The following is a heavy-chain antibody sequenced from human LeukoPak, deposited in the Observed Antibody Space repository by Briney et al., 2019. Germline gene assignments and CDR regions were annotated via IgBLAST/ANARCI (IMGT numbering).Heavy chain of an antibody. CDR1: GGPISTYY. Sequence: SETLSLTCTVSGGPISTYYWSGVRQPAGKGLEWIGRIHTSGSVDYNPSLKSRVTMSVDTSKKQFSLTLSSVTAADTAMYYCAREGSMTARPFVSIDYWGQGTLVTVSS. V-gene: IGHV4-4*07. CDR3: AREGSMTARPFVSIDY. J-gene: IGHJ4*02. CDR2: IHTSGSV. D-gene: IGHD6-6*01.